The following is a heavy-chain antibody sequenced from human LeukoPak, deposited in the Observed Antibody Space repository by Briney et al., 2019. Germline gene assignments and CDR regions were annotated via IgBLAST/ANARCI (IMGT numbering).Heavy chain of an antibody. Sequence: PGGSLRLSCAASGLTFNIYAMTWVRQAPGKGLEWVSVISGSDGTTYYADSVKGRFTISRDNSKNTLYLQLNSLRAEDTAVYYCAKGSFDCSSSYNWFDPWGQGTLVTVSS. CDR2: ISGSDGTT. CDR3: AKGSFDCSSSYNWFDP. J-gene: IGHJ5*02. V-gene: IGHV3-23*01. CDR1: GLTFNIYA. D-gene: IGHD3-9*01.